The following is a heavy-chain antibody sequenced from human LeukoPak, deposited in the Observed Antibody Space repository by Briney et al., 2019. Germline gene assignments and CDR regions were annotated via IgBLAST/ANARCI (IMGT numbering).Heavy chain of an antibody. CDR2: INSDGSST. CDR3: VRVLSGGDRSLDY. Sequence: GGSLRLSCVASGFTFSSYWMHWVRQAPGRGLVWVSRINSDGSSTSYADSVKGRFTISRDNAKNTLYLQMNSLRAEDTAVYYCVRVLSGGDRSLDYWGQGTLVTVSS. V-gene: IGHV3-74*01. CDR1: GFTFSSYW. J-gene: IGHJ4*02. D-gene: IGHD2-21*02.